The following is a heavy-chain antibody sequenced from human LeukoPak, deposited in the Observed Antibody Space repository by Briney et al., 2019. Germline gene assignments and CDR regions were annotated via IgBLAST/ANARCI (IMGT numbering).Heavy chain of an antibody. J-gene: IGHJ6*02. CDR3: ARVELRYFDWLPGADYYYYYGMDV. Sequence: ASVKLCCTAAGSTFTSYDINWVRQATGQGLEWRGWINPNSGNTGYAHKFKGRVTMTRNTSISTAYMELSSLRSEDTAVYYCARVELRYFDWLPGADYYYYYGMDVWGQGTTVTVSS. CDR1: GSTFTSYD. CDR2: INPNSGNT. D-gene: IGHD3-9*01. V-gene: IGHV1-8*01.